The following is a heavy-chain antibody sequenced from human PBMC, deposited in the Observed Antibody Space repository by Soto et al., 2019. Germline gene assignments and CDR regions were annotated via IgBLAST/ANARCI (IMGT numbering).Heavy chain of an antibody. CDR2: IYYSGST. V-gene: IGHV4-30-4*01. Sequence: QVQLQESGPGLVKPSQTLSLTCTVSGGSISSGDDFWTWIRQPPGKGLEWIGYIYYSGSTYYNPAIKRRLTMSVDTSKNQFSLKLSSVTAADTAVYYCARDRAKWKDYYYYGMDVWGQGTTVTVSS. J-gene: IGHJ6*02. D-gene: IGHD1-20*01. CDR1: GGSISSGDDF. CDR3: ARDRAKWKDYYYYGMDV.